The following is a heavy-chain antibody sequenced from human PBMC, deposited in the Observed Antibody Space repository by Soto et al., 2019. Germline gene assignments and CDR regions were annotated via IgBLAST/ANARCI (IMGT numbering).Heavy chain of an antibody. Sequence: QVQLQESGPGLVKPSQTLSLTCTVSGGSISSGGYYWSWIRQHPGKGLEWIGYIYYSGSTYYNPSLKSRVTISVDTSKNQFSLKLSSVTAADTAVYYCARFRGSSGWYSGDTGAFDIWGQGTMVTVSS. J-gene: IGHJ3*02. V-gene: IGHV4-31*03. D-gene: IGHD6-19*01. CDR1: GGSISSGGYY. CDR2: IYYSGST. CDR3: ARFRGSSGWYSGDTGAFDI.